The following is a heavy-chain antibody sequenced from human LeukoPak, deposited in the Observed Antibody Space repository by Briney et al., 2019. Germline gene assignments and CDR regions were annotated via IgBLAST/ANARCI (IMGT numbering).Heavy chain of an antibody. CDR3: AKDRGY. J-gene: IGHJ4*02. CDR1: GFTFSTYG. V-gene: IGHV3-23*01. Sequence: GGSLRLSCAASGFTFSTYGVSWVRQAPGKGLEWVSGISGNGGSTYYADSVKGRFTISRDNSNNTLFLRMNSLRAEDTAVYYCAKDRGYWGQGTLVTVSS. CDR2: ISGNGGST.